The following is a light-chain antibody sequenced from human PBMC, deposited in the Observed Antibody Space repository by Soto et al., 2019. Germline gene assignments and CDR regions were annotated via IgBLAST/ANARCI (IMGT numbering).Light chain of an antibody. CDR3: QQRDYWLT. V-gene: IGKV3-11*01. J-gene: IGKJ4*01. CDR2: DVS. Sequence: VLTQSPATLSLSPGERGTLSCRASHSVNNRLAWYQQKPGQAPRLLIYDVSNRATGTPARFSGSGSGTDFTLTIGSLEPEDSAVYYCQQRDYWLTFGGGTKVDIK. CDR1: HSVNNR.